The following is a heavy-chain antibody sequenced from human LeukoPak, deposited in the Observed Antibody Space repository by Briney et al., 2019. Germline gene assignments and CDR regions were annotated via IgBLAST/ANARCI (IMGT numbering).Heavy chain of an antibody. J-gene: IGHJ4*02. CDR3: ATRRTYFDY. V-gene: IGHV3-23*01. CDR1: EFIFSSYA. CDR2: ISGSGGST. Sequence: PGGSLRLSCATSEFIFSSYAMSWVRQAPGKGLEWVSAISGSGGSTYYADSVKGRFTISRDNSKNTLYLQMNSLRAEDTAVYYCATRRTYFDYWGQGTLVTVSS.